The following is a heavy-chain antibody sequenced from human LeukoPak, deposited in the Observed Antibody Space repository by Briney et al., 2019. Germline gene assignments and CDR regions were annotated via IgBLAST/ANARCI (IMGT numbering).Heavy chain of an antibody. CDR1: GFTFDSYG. CDR3: AREGGSYYLYFDY. J-gene: IGHJ4*02. D-gene: IGHD1-26*01. CDR2: ISGSGGST. Sequence: PGGSLRLSCAASGFTFDSYGMNWVRQAPGKGLEWVSAISGSGGSTYYADSVKGRFTISRDNSKNTLYLQMGSLRAEDMAVYYCAREGGSYYLYFDYWGQGTLVTVSS. V-gene: IGHV3-23*01.